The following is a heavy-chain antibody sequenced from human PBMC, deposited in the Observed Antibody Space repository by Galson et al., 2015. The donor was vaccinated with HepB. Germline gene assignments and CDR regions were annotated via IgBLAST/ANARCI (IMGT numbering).Heavy chain of an antibody. CDR2: ISYDGSNK. Sequence: SLRLSCAASGFTFSSYGMHWVCQAPGKGLEWAAVISYDGSNKYYADSVKGRFTISRDNSKNTLYLQMNSLRAEDTAVYYCAKSRYCTGGVCYTGPGDYYYYMDVWGKGTTVTVSS. V-gene: IGHV3-30*18. D-gene: IGHD2-8*02. CDR1: GFTFSSYG. CDR3: AKSRYCTGGVCYTGPGDYYYYMDV. J-gene: IGHJ6*03.